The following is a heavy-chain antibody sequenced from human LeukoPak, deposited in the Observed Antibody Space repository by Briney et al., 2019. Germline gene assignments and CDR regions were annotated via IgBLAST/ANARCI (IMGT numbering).Heavy chain of an antibody. Sequence: SETLSLTCAVYGGSFSGYYWSWIRQPPGKGLEWIGEINHSGSTNYNPSLKSRVTISVDASKNQFSLQLFSVTAADTAVYYCARQSRGAAAGNDYWGQGTLVTVSS. V-gene: IGHV4-34*01. J-gene: IGHJ4*02. CDR1: GGSFSGYY. D-gene: IGHD6-13*01. CDR3: ARQSRGAAAGNDY. CDR2: INHSGST.